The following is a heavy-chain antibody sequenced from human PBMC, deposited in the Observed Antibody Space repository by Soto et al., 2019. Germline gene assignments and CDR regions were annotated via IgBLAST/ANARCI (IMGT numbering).Heavy chain of an antibody. Sequence: LSLTCTVSGGSISSGDYYWSWIRQPPGKGLEWIGCIYYSGSTYYNPSLKSRVTISVDTSKNQFSLKLSSVTAADTAVYYCARDCGGDCYAYYYYGMDVWGQGTTVTVSS. V-gene: IGHV4-30-4*01. D-gene: IGHD2-21*02. CDR2: IYYSGST. J-gene: IGHJ6*02. CDR1: GGSISSGDYY. CDR3: ARDCGGDCYAYYYYGMDV.